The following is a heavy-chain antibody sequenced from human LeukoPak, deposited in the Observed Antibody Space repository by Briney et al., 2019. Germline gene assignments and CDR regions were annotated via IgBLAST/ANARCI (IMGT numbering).Heavy chain of an antibody. Sequence: ASVKVSCKASGYTFTSYDINWVRQATGQGLEWMGWMKPNSGNTGYAQKFQGRVTMTRNTSISTAYMELSSLRSDDTAVYYCARGHYCSSTSCYIYYGMDVWGQGTTVTVSS. CDR2: MKPNSGNT. D-gene: IGHD2-2*02. CDR1: GYTFTSYD. V-gene: IGHV1-8*01. CDR3: ARGHYCSSTSCYIYYGMDV. J-gene: IGHJ6*02.